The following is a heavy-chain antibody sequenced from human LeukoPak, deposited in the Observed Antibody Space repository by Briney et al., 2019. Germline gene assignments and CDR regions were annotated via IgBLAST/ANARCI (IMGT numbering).Heavy chain of an antibody. CDR1: GDSVSSNSVA. V-gene: IGHV6-1*01. D-gene: IGHD1-26*01. Sequence: SQTLSLTCAISGDSVSSNSVAWNWIRQPPSRGLEWLGRTYHRSKWYNDYALSVKSRISVNPDTPKNQFSLQLNSVTPEDTAVYYCARGRSYSFDYWGQGTLVTVSS. CDR2: TYHRSKWYN. CDR3: ARGRSYSFDY. J-gene: IGHJ4*02.